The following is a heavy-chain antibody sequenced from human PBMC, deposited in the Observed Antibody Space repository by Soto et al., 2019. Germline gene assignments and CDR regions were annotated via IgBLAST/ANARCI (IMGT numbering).Heavy chain of an antibody. D-gene: IGHD3-22*01. CDR1: GFTVSTNY. CDR3: VREKVTMIIGFYYFDY. Sequence: EMQLVESGGGLVQPGGSLRLSCAASGFTVSTNYMSWVRQAPGKGLEWVSVIYAGGSTHYADSVEGRFTISRDNSNNMLFLQMNSLRVEDTAVYYCVREKVTMIIGFYYFDYWGQGTRVTVSS. V-gene: IGHV3-66*01. CDR2: IYAGGST. J-gene: IGHJ4*02.